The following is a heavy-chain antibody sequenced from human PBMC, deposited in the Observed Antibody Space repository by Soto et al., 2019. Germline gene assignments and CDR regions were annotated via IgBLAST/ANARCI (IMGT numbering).Heavy chain of an antibody. Sequence: GASVKVSCKASGYTFTSYYMHWVRQAPGQGLEWMGIINPSGGSTSYAQKFQGRVTMTRDTSTSTVYMELSSLRSEDTAVYYCARGALGYRGYDRWSYFDYWGQGPLVTVSS. CDR1: GYTFTSYY. CDR2: INPSGGST. J-gene: IGHJ4*02. D-gene: IGHD5-12*01. CDR3: ARGALGYRGYDRWSYFDY. V-gene: IGHV1-46*01.